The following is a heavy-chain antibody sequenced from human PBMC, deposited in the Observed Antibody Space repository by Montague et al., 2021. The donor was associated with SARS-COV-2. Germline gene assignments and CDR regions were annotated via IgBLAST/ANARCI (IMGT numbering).Heavy chain of an antibody. Sequence: SETLSLTCTVSGGSISSSSYYWGWIRQPPGKGLEWIGSIYYSGSNYYNPSLKSRVTISVDTSKNQFSLKLSSVTAADTAVYYCAGHWITMLVVVIKGSWFDPWGQGTLVTVSS. V-gene: IGHV4-39*01. J-gene: IGHJ5*02. CDR1: GGSISSSSYY. CDR2: IYYSGSN. CDR3: AGHWITMLVVVIKGSWFDP. D-gene: IGHD3-22*01.